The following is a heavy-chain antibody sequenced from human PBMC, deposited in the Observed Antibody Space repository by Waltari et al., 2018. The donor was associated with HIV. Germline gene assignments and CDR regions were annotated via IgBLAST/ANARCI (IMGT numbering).Heavy chain of an antibody. CDR3: ARRGASGSYWFDP. Sequence: VQLVQSGAEVKKRGASVKVSCKASGYTFTAYYMHWVRQSPGQGLEWMGRINPNSGGTNYAQKFQGRGTMTRDTSISTAYMELSRLRSDDTAVYYCARRGASGSYWFDPWGQGTLVTVSS. D-gene: IGHD1-26*01. CDR1: GYTFTAYY. V-gene: IGHV1-2*06. J-gene: IGHJ5*02. CDR2: INPNSGGT.